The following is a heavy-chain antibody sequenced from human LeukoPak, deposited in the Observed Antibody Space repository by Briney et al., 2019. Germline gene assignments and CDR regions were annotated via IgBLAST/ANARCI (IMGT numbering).Heavy chain of an antibody. CDR1: GGTFSSYA. V-gene: IGHV1-69*04. CDR2: IIPILGIA. D-gene: IGHD4-17*01. CDR3: ARGPPIDDYGDLNWFDP. J-gene: IGHJ5*02. Sequence: SVKVSCKASGGTFSSYAISWVRQAPGQGLGWMGRIIPILGIANYAQKFQGRVTITADKSTSTAYMELSSLRSEDTAVYHCARGPPIDDYGDLNWFDPWGQGTLVTVSS.